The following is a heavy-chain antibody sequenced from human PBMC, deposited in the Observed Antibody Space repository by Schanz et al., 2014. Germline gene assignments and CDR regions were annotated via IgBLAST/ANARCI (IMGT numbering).Heavy chain of an antibody. Sequence: VQLVESGGGLVQPGGSLRLSCAASGFTFSDSWMHWVRQAPGKGLVWVSYISSVGISKYYADPVKGRFTISRDSAKNSLYLQMNSLRAEDTAVYYCARQRSYFYAMDVWGQGTTVTVSS. CDR2: ISSVGISK. J-gene: IGHJ6*02. CDR1: GFTFSDSW. V-gene: IGHV3-11*01. CDR3: ARQRSYFYAMDV.